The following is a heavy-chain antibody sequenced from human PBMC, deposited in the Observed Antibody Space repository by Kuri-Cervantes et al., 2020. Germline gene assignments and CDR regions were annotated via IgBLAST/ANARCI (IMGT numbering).Heavy chain of an antibody. CDR2: ISWDGGST. Sequence: GESLKISCAASGFTFDDYAMHWVRQAPGKGLEWVSLISWDGGSTYYADSVKGRFTISRDNAKNSLHLQMNSLRTEDTALYYCAKDIAYDFWSGYRAGGFDIWGQGSMVTVSS. CDR3: AKDIAYDFWSGYRAGGFDI. J-gene: IGHJ3*02. D-gene: IGHD3-3*01. CDR1: GFTFDDYA. V-gene: IGHV3-43*01.